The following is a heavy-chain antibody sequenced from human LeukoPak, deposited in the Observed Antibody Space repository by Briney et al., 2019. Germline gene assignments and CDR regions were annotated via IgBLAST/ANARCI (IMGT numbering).Heavy chain of an antibody. D-gene: IGHD2-21*02. V-gene: IGHV4-59*08. CDR2: IYYSGST. CDR3: ARLDRCGGDCYYLDP. J-gene: IGHJ5*02. Sequence: SETLSLTCTVSGGSISSYYWSWIRQPPGKGLEWIGYIYYSGSTNYNPSLKSRVTISVDTSKNQFSLKLRSVTAADTAVYYCARLDRCGGDCYYLDPWGQGTLVTVSS. CDR1: GGSISSYY.